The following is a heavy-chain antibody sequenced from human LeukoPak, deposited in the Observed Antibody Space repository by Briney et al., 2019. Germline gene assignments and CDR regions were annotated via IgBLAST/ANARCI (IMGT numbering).Heavy chain of an antibody. V-gene: IGHV3-66*01. CDR2: IYSGGST. J-gene: IGHJ6*03. CDR1: GFTVSSNY. Sequence: QAGGSLRLSCAASGFTVSSNYMSWVRQAPGKGLEWVSVIYSGGSTYYADSVKGRFTISRDNSKNTLYLQMNSLRAEDTAVYYCAKDYYYGSGSYLARPYYYYYMDVWGKGTTVTISS. D-gene: IGHD3-10*01. CDR3: AKDYYYGSGSYLARPYYYYYMDV.